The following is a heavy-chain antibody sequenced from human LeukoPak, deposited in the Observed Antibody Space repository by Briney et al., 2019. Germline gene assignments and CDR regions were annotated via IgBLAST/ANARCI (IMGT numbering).Heavy chain of an antibody. V-gene: IGHV3-30*02. CDR1: GFTFSNYG. CDR2: IRYDGNIK. J-gene: IGHJ4*02. CDR3: VKDNPLDY. Sequence: GGSLRLSCGASGFTFSNYGMLWVRQSPGKGLEWVAFIRYDGNIKLYADSMKGRFTISRDNSKNTLYLHINSLRAEDTALYYCVKDNPLDYWGQGTLVIVSS.